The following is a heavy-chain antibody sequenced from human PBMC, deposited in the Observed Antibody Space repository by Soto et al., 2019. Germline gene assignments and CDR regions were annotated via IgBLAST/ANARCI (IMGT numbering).Heavy chain of an antibody. CDR3: ARGEEHYYDSRPFDY. V-gene: IGHV1-2*04. D-gene: IGHD3-22*01. CDR1: GYTFTGYY. J-gene: IGHJ4*02. Sequence: ASVKVSCKASGYTFTGYYMHWVRQAPGQGLEWMGWINPNSGGTNYAQKFQGWVTTTRDTSISTAYMELSRLRSDDTAVYYCARGEEHYYDSRPFDYWGQGTLVTVSS. CDR2: INPNSGGT.